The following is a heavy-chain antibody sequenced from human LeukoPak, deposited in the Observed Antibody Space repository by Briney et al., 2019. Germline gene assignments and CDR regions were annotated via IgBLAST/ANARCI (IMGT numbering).Heavy chain of an antibody. CDR1: GGSISTSNYY. Sequence: PSETLSLTCTVSGGSISTSNYYWGWIRQPPGKGLEWIGNIFYSGSTYYSPSLKSRVTISVDTSKNQFSLKVTSVTAADTAVYYCARAVLYWGQGTLVTVSS. CDR2: IFYSGST. V-gene: IGHV4-39*07. D-gene: IGHD2-8*01. CDR3: ARAVLY. J-gene: IGHJ4*02.